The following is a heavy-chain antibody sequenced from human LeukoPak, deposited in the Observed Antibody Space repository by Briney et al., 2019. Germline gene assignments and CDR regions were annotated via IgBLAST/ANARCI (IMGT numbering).Heavy chain of an antibody. D-gene: IGHD3-22*01. CDR1: GGSFSGYY. CDR2: INHSGST. V-gene: IGHV4-34*01. Sequence: SETLSLTCAVYGGSFSGYYWSWLRQPPGKGLEWIGEINHSGSTNYNPSLKSRVTISVDTSKNQFPLKLSSVTAADTAVYYCVYYYDSSGHTDAFDIWGQGTMVTVSS. J-gene: IGHJ3*02. CDR3: VYYYDSSGHTDAFDI.